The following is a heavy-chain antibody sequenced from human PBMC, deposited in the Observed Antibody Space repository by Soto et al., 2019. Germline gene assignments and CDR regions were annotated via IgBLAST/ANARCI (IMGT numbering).Heavy chain of an antibody. CDR1: GFTFSSYG. CDR2: ISYDGSNK. J-gene: IGHJ4*02. V-gene: IGHV3-30*18. Sequence: RRLSCAASGFTFSSYGMHWVRQAPGKGLEWVAVISYDGSNKYYADSVKGRFTISRDNSKNTLYLQMNSLRAEDTAVYYCAKVPAVAGRGYWGQGTLVTVSS. CDR3: AKVPAVAGRGY. D-gene: IGHD6-19*01.